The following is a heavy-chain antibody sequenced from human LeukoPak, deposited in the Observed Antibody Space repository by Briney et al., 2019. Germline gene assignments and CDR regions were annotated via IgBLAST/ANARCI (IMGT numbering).Heavy chain of an antibody. V-gene: IGHV5-51*01. CDR2: IYPGDSDT. CDR1: GYSFTSYW. D-gene: IGHD6-6*01. CDR3: ARSRDRGIAARPYDY. Sequence: GESLKISCKGSGYSFTSYWIGWVRQMPGKGLEWMGIIYPGDSDTRYSPSFQGQVTISADKSISTAYLQWSSLKASDTAMYYCARSRDRGIAARPYDYWGQGTLVTVSS. J-gene: IGHJ4*02.